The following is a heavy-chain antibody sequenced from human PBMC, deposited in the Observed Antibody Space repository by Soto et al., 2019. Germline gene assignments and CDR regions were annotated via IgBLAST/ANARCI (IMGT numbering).Heavy chain of an antibody. CDR2: VDPEDGET. Sequence: ASVKVSCKVSGYTFTDYYMHWVQQAPGKGLEWMGLVDPEDGETIYAEKFQGRVTITADTSTDTAYMGLSSLRSEDTAVYYCATGVDSSSSLVLPRYYYYGMDVWGQGTTVTVSS. J-gene: IGHJ6*02. CDR3: ATGVDSSSSLVLPRYYYYGMDV. D-gene: IGHD6-13*01. V-gene: IGHV1-69-2*01. CDR1: GYTFTDYY.